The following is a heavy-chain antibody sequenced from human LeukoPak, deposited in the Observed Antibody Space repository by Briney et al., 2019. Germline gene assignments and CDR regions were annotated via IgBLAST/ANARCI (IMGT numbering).Heavy chain of an antibody. CDR2: ISSSSSTI. V-gene: IGHV3-48*04. Sequence: GGSLRLSCAASGFTFSSYSTNWVSQAPGKGLEWVSFISSSSSTIYYADSVKGRFTISRDNAKNSLYLQMNSLRAEDTAVYYCARDRGGSYSAIDYWGQGTLVTVSS. CDR1: GFTFSSYS. J-gene: IGHJ4*02. D-gene: IGHD1-26*01. CDR3: ARDRGGSYSAIDY.